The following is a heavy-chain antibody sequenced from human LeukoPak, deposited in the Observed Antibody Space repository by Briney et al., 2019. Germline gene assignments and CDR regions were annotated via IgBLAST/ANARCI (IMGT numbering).Heavy chain of an antibody. J-gene: IGHJ4*02. CDR1: GITLSNYG. V-gene: IGHV3-23*01. Sequence: PGGSLRLSCAVSGITLSNYGMSWVRQAPGKGLEWVAGISGSGGGTTYADSVKGRFTISRDNPKNTLYLQMNSLRAEDTAVYFCARSFRPFNSATWFLSFDSWGPGTPVTVSS. CDR2: ISGSGGGT. D-gene: IGHD3-10*01. CDR3: ARSFRPFNSATWFLSFDS.